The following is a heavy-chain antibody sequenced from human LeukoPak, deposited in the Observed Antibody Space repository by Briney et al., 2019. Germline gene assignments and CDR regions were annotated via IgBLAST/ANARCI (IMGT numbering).Heavy chain of an antibody. Sequence: PGGSLRLSCAASGFTFSIYAMSWVRQAPGKGLEWVSSISGTSGNTYYADSVKGRFAISRDNSKDTLYLQMNNLRAEDTAVYYCARGPNSNWSGLDFWGQGTLLTVSS. V-gene: IGHV3-23*01. J-gene: IGHJ4*02. CDR1: GFTFSIYA. D-gene: IGHD6-6*01. CDR3: ARGPNSNWSGLDF. CDR2: ISGTSGNT.